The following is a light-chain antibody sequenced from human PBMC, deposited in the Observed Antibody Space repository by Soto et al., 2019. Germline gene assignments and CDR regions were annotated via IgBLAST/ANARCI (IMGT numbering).Light chain of an antibody. J-gene: IGLJ1*01. CDR3: SSYAGSDNYV. Sequence: QSALTQPPSASGSPGQSVTISCTGTSSDVGAFNYVSWYQQHPGKAPKLMIYEVSKRPLGVPDRFSGSKSGNTASLTVSGLQTEDEADYYCSSYAGSDNYVVGTGTKLTVL. CDR1: SSDVGAFNY. CDR2: EVS. V-gene: IGLV2-8*01.